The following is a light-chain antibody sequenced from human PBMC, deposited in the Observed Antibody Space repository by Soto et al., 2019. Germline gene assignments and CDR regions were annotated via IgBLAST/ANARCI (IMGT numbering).Light chain of an antibody. CDR2: DAS. CDR3: QQYGSSPLT. J-gene: IGKJ4*01. Sequence: EIVLTQSPGTLPLSPGERATLSCRASQSVSSSYLAWYQQKPGQAPRLLIYDASSRATGIPDRFSGSGSGTDFTLTISRLEPDDFAVYYCQQYGSSPLTFGGGTKVEIK. CDR1: QSVSSSY. V-gene: IGKV3-20*01.